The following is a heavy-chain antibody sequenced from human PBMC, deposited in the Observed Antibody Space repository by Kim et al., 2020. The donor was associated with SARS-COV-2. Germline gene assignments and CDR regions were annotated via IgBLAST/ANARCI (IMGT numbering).Heavy chain of an antibody. Sequence: GGSLRLSCAASGFTFSSYAMHWVRQAPGKGLEWVAVISYDGSNKYYADSVKGRFTISRDNSKNTLYLQMNSLRAEDTAVYYCARDGYSSSSSSYYGMDVWGQGTTVTVSS. CDR3: ARDGYSSSSSSYYGMDV. V-gene: IGHV3-30-3*01. D-gene: IGHD6-6*01. J-gene: IGHJ6*02. CDR2: ISYDGSNK. CDR1: GFTFSSYA.